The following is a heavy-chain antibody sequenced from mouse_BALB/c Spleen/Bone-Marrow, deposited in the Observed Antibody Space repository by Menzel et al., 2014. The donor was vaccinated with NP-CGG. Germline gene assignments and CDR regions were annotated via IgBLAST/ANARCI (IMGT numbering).Heavy chain of an antibody. CDR1: GFTFSSYT. J-gene: IGHJ4*01. D-gene: IGHD1-1*01. CDR2: ISNGGGST. V-gene: IGHV5-12-2*01. CDR3: ARHEYYGSRAMDY. Sequence: EVQGVESGGGLVQPGGSLKLSCAASGFTFSSYTMSWVRQTPEKRLEWVAYISNGGGSTYYPDTVKGRFTISRDNAKNPLYLQMSSLMSEDTAMYYCARHEYYGSRAMDYWSQGTSITVSS.